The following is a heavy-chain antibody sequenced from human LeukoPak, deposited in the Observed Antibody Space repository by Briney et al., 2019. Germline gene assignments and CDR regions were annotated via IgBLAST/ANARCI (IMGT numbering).Heavy chain of an antibody. CDR2: IYTSGST. CDR1: GGSISSGSYY. J-gene: IGHJ3*02. D-gene: IGHD5-24*01. CDR3: ARDPMADQTLDAFDI. Sequence: SETLSLTCTVSGGSISSGSYYWSWIRQPAGKGLEWIGRIYTSGSTNYNPSLKSRVTISLDTSKNQFSLKLSSVTAADTAVYYCARDPMADQTLDAFDIWGQGTMVTVSS. V-gene: IGHV4-61*02.